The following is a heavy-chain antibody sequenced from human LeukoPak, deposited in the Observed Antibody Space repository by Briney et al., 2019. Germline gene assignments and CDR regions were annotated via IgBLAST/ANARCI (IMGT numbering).Heavy chain of an antibody. CDR3: ASDPATFDY. J-gene: IGHJ4*02. V-gene: IGHV4-34*01. CDR1: GGSFSGYY. CDR2: INHSGST. Sequence: SETLSLTCAVYGGSFSGYYWSWIRQPPGKGLEWIGEINHSGSTNYNPSLKSRVTISVDTSKNQFSLKLSSVTAADTAVYYCASDPATFDYWGQGTLVTVSS. D-gene: IGHD6-25*01.